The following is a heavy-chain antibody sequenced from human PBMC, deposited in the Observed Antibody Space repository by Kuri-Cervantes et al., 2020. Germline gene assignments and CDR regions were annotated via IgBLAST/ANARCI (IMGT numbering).Heavy chain of an antibody. CDR3: ATVYYYDSSGYYYFSY. CDR1: GYTFTSYA. Sequence: ASVKVSCKASGYTFTSYAMNWVRQAPGQGLEWMGWINTNTGNPTYAQGFTGRFAFSLDTSVSTAYLQISSLKAEDTAVYYCATVYYYDSSGYYYFSYWGQGTLVTVSS. D-gene: IGHD3-22*01. CDR2: INTNTGNP. V-gene: IGHV7-4-1*02. J-gene: IGHJ4*02.